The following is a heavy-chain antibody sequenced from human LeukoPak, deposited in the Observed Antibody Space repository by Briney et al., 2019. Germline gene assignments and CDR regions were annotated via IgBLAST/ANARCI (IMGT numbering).Heavy chain of an antibody. CDR2: IKQDGSEK. V-gene: IGHV3-7*01. CDR1: GFTFSSYW. CDR3: ARVPSRGYFDY. J-gene: IGHJ4*02. D-gene: IGHD3-16*01. Sequence: PGGSLRLSCVVSGFTFSSYWMSWVRQAPGKGLEWVANIKQDGSEKYYLDSVKGRFTISRDNAKNSLYLQMNSLRDEDTAVYYCARVPSRGYFDYWGQGTLVTVSS.